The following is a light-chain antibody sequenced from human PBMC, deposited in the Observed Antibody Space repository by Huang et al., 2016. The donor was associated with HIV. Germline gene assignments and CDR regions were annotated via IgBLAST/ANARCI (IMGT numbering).Light chain of an antibody. CDR3: QQFDNWPLT. CDR1: QSVRKN. J-gene: IGKJ4*01. Sequence: ERVMTQSPGTLSVSPGERATLSCRASQSVRKNLGWYQLKPGQAPRVLIYDASTRATGVPARFSGSGYGTEFNLTISSLQSEDFAVYYCQQFDNWPLTFGGGTRVEIK. V-gene: IGKV3-15*01. CDR2: DAS.